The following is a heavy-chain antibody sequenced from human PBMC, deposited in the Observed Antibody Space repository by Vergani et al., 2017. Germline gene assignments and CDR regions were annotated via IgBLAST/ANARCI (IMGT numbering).Heavy chain of an antibody. D-gene: IGHD6-19*01. CDR2: INHSGST. CDR3: ARPLAVAGLPGAFDI. J-gene: IGHJ3*02. V-gene: IGHV4-34*01. CDR1: GGSFSGYY. Sequence: QVQLQQWGAGLLKPSETLSLTCAVYGGSFSGYYWSWIRQPPGKGLEWIGEINHSGSTNYNPSLKSRVTISVDTSKNQFSLKLSSVTAADTAVYYCARPLAVAGLPGAFDIWGQGTMVTVSS.